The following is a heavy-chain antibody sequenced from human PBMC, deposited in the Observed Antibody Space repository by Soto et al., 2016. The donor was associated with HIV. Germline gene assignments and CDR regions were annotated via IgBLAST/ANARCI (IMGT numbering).Heavy chain of an antibody. V-gene: IGHV1-2*02. CDR3: ARAITMIGGYFDY. D-gene: IGHD3-10*01. J-gene: IGHJ4*02. CDR2: INPSGGGT. Sequence: QVQLMQSGAEVKKPGASVKVSCKASGYAFTGYYLHWVRQAPGQGLEWMGWINPSGGGTNYAQKFQGRVTMTRDTSISTAYMELSRLRSDDTAVYYCARAITMIGGYFDYVGPGNAGHRLL. CDR1: GYAFTGYY.